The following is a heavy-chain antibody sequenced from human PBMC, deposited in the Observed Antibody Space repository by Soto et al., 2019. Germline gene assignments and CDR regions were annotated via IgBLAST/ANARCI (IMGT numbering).Heavy chain of an antibody. CDR2: IYYSGRT. CDR1: GGSISSGAYY. V-gene: IGHV4-30-4*01. J-gene: IGHJ4*02. CDR3: ARISRDGYNWGYFAY. Sequence: QVQVQESGPGLVKPSQTLSLTCTVSGGSISSGAYYWSWIRQHPGKGLEWIGYIYYSGRTYYNPSLKRRVTISVDTSKNQFSLTLSSVTAADTAVYYCARISRDGYNWGYFAYWGQGTLVTVAS. D-gene: IGHD5-12*01.